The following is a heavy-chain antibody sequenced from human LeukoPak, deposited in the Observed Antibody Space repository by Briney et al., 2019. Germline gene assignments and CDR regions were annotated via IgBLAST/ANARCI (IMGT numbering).Heavy chain of an antibody. CDR2: ISYDGSNK. V-gene: IGHV3-30*04. D-gene: IGHD3-22*01. CDR3: ARDKPHYYDSSGYPSFLFDY. Sequence: GGSLRLSCAASGFTFSSYAMHWVRQAPGKGLEWVAVISYDGSNKYYADSVKGRFTISRDNSKSTLYLQMNSLRAEDTAVYYCARDKPHYYDSSGYPSFLFDYWGQGTLVTVSS. CDR1: GFTFSSYA. J-gene: IGHJ4*02.